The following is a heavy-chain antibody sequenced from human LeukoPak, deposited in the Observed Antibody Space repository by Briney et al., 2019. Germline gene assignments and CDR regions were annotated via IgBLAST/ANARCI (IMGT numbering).Heavy chain of an antibody. D-gene: IGHD2-2*01. V-gene: IGHV4-39*01. CDR2: IYYSGST. J-gene: IGHJ3*02. CDR3: ARTSLPVAVGPFDI. Sequence: SETLSLTCTVSGGSINSRSYYWGWIRQPPGKGLEWIGSIYYSGSTYYNPTLKSRVTISVDTSKSQFSLKLSSVTAADTALYYCARTSLPVAVGPFDIWGQGTMVTVSS. CDR1: GGSINSRSYY.